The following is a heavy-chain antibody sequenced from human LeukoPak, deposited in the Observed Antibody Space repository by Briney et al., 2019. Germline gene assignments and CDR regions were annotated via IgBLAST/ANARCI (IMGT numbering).Heavy chain of an antibody. Sequence: SETLSLTCTVSGGSISRSSYYWSWIRQPPGKGLDWIGEIIHSGGTNYNPSLKSRVTISVDTSKNQFSLNLNSINAADTAVYYCARGLGGSYYFDHWGQGTLVTVSS. CDR1: GGSISRSSYY. D-gene: IGHD1-26*01. V-gene: IGHV4-39*07. J-gene: IGHJ4*02. CDR2: IIHSGGT. CDR3: ARGLGGSYYFDH.